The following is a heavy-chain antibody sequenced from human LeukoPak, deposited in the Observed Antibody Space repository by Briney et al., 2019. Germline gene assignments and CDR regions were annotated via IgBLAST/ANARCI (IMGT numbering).Heavy chain of an antibody. V-gene: IGHV4-34*12. CDR1: GGSFSGYY. D-gene: IGHD3-22*01. Sequence: SETLSLTCAVYGGSFSGYYWSWIRQPPGKGLEWIGEVIHSGSTNYIPSLKGRVTISVDTSKNQFSLRLSSVTAADTAVYYCARAVSPYYYYMDVWGKGTTVTVS. CDR3: ARAVSPYYYYMDV. CDR2: VIHSGST. J-gene: IGHJ6*03.